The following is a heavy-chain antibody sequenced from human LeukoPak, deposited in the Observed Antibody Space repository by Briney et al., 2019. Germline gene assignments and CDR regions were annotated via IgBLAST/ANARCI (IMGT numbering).Heavy chain of an antibody. D-gene: IGHD2-2*01. Sequence: GGSLRLSCAASGFTFGSYAMSWVRQAPGKGLEGVSAISGSGGSTYYADSVKGRFTISRDNSKNTLYLQMNSLRAEDTALYYCAKDCTSTNCYVDYWDQGTLVTVSS. CDR3: AKDCTSTNCYVDY. CDR2: ISGSGGST. CDR1: GFTFGSYA. V-gene: IGHV3-23*01. J-gene: IGHJ4*02.